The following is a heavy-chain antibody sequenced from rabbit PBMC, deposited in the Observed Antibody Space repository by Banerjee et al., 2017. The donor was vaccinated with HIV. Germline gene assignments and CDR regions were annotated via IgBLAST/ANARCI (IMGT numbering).Heavy chain of an antibody. D-gene: IGHD8-1*01. CDR2: INTGSGGST. J-gene: IGHJ2*01. V-gene: IGHV1S45*01. CDR3: ARDFYVGSSYYAFDP. Sequence: QEQLVESGGGLVQPEGSLSLTCKASGIDFSSYYYMCWVRQAPGKGLEWIGCINTGSGGSTYYASWAKGRFTISSDNAQNTVDLEMNSLTAADTATYFCARDFYVGSSYYAFDPWGPGTLVTVS. CDR1: GIDFSSYYY.